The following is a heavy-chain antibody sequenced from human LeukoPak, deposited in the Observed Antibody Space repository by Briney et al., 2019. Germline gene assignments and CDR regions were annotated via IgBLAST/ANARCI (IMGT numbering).Heavy chain of an antibody. J-gene: IGHJ4*02. CDR1: GASISSSSYY. CDR2: IYYSGST. Sequence: SETPSLTCTVSGASISSSSYYWGWIRQPPGKGLEWIGSIYYSGSTYYNPSLKSRVTISVDTSKNQFSLKLSSVTAADTAVYYCANALTVTTEYWGQGTLVTVSS. CDR3: ANALTVTTEY. V-gene: IGHV4-39*05. D-gene: IGHD4-17*01.